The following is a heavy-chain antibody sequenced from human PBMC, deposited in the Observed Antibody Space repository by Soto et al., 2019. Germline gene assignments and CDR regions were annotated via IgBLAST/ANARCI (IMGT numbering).Heavy chain of an antibody. D-gene: IGHD6-13*01. V-gene: IGHV5-51*01. Sequence: GESLKISCESSGYTFTNYWIGWGRQMPGTGLEWMGIIYPRDSDTRYSPSFQDQVTMSVDKSIGTAYLQWSSLKASDTAMYYCARSPNVAAAGPYYFDYWGHGTLVTVSS. J-gene: IGHJ4*01. CDR1: GYTFTNYW. CDR2: IYPRDSDT. CDR3: ARSPNVAAAGPYYFDY.